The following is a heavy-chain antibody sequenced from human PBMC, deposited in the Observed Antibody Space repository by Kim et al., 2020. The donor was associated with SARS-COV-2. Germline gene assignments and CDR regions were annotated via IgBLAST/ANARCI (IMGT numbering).Heavy chain of an antibody. Sequence: SETLSLTCTVSGGSITSHHWTWIRQPAGKGLEWIGRIVSSGSITYNPSLQSRITMSRDMSKNQFSLRLTSVTAADTAAYYCARGGGAVDFWGQGTRVTVS. D-gene: IGHD3-16*01. J-gene: IGHJ4*02. CDR1: GGSITSHH. V-gene: IGHV4-4*07. CDR3: ARGGGAVDF. CDR2: IVSSGSI.